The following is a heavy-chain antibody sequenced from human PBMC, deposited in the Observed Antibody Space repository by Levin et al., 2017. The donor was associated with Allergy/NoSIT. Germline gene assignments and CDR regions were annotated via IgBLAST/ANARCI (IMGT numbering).Heavy chain of an antibody. V-gene: IGHV3-74*01. CDR2: INSDGSST. CDR3: ARDHTRYCSSTSCHLGDYYYYYMDV. D-gene: IGHD2-2*01. Sequence: GGSLRLSCAASGFTFSSYWMHWVRQAPGKGLVWVSRINSDGSSTSYADSVKGRFTISRDNAKNTLYLQMNSLRAEDTAVYYCARDHTRYCSSTSCHLGDYYYYYMDVWGKGTTVTVSS. CDR1: GFTFSSYW. J-gene: IGHJ6*03.